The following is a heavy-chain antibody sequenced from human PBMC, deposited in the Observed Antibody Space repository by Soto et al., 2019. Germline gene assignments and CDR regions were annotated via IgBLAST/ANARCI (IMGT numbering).Heavy chain of an antibody. CDR1: GFSFRNYA. J-gene: IGHJ4*01. V-gene: IGHV3-23*01. CDR2: LTGSSSNT. D-gene: IGHD3-9*01. CDR3: ANGRATYGLLTPDY. Sequence: EVQLLESGGGLVQPGGSLRLSCAASGFSFRNYAMSWVRQAPGKGLEWISTLTGSSSNTYYADSVKGRFAISRDNSRNTLYLQMHSLTAEDTAVYYCANGRATYGLLTPDYWGHRTLVTVSS.